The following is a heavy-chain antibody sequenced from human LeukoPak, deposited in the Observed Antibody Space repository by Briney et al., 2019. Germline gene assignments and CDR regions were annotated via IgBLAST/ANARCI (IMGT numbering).Heavy chain of an antibody. J-gene: IGHJ5*02. CDR2: INSDGSST. Sequence: GGSLRLSCAASGFSFSSYWMSWVRHAPGKGLVWVSRINSDGSSTSYADSVKGRFTISRDNAKNTLYLQMNSLRAEDTAVYYCARGYDFWSESWFDPWGQGTLVTVSS. D-gene: IGHD3-3*01. CDR1: GFSFSSYW. V-gene: IGHV3-74*01. CDR3: ARGYDFWSESWFDP.